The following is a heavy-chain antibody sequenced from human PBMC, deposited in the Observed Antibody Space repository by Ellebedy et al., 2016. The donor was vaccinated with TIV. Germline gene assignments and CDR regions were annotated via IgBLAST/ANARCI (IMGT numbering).Heavy chain of an antibody. Sequence: GESLKISCAASGFTFSSYWMNWVRQTPGKGLLWVSRINSDGSGTTYADSVKGRFTISRDNAKNTLFLQMNSLRAEDTALFYCARESRDWDFDHWGRGTLVTVSS. CDR2: INSDGSGT. D-gene: IGHD3-10*01. V-gene: IGHV3-74*01. CDR3: ARESRDWDFDH. CDR1: GFTFSSYW. J-gene: IGHJ2*01.